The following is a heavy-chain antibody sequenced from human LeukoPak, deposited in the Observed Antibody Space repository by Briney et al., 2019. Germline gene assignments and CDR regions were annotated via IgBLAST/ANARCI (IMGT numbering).Heavy chain of an antibody. CDR2: MYYTGRT. CDR1: GGSINSGGYY. V-gene: IGHV4-31*03. J-gene: IGHJ5*02. Sequence: SQTLSLTCTVSGGSINSGGYYWNWIRPHPGKGLEWIGYMYYTGRTFYNPSLKSRVTMSVDTSKNQFSLRLSSVTAADTAVYYCARGYCTTTSCYFPLKGFDPWGQGTLVTVSS. CDR3: ARGYCTTTSCYFPLKGFDP. D-gene: IGHD2-2*01.